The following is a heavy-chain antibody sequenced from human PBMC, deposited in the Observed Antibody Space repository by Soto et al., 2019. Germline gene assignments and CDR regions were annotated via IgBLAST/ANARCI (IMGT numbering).Heavy chain of an antibody. D-gene: IGHD3-16*01. CDR3: GILGTGCYAVLGLDYSYKDV. V-gene: IGHV5-51*01. J-gene: IGHJ6*03. Sequence: GESLKLSCPGSGYSFTTYWIGWVRQMPGKGLEWMGSTHPGDSETIYSPSFQGQVTISADKSINTAYLQLSSLKASDTALYYWGILGTGCYAVLGLDYSYKDVGGKGPRHAASS. CDR2: THPGDSET. CDR1: GYSFTTYW.